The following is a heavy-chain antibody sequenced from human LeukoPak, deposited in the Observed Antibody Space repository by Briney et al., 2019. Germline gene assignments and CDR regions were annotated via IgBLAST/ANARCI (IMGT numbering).Heavy chain of an antibody. D-gene: IGHD1-26*01. V-gene: IGHV3-30-3*01. CDR2: TSYDGSNK. J-gene: IGHJ4*02. Sequence: GGSLRLSCAASGFTFSSYAMHWVRQAPGKGLEWVAVTSYDGSNKYYADSVKGRFTISRDNSKNTLYLQMNSLRAEDTAVYYCARVGGSYPRTGDYFDYWGQGTLVTVSS. CDR1: GFTFSSYA. CDR3: ARVGGSYPRTGDYFDY.